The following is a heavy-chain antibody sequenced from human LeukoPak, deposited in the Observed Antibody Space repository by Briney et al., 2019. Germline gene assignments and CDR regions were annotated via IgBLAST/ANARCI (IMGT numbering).Heavy chain of an antibody. Sequence: PGRSLRLSCAASGFTFSNYGMHWVRQAPGKGLEWVSAISGSDGSTYYTDSVKGRFTISRDNSKNTLYLQLNSLGAEDTAVYYCAKEEYSGSLLTLDYWGQGTLVTVSS. CDR3: AKEEYSGSLLTLDY. J-gene: IGHJ4*02. CDR2: ISGSDGST. V-gene: IGHV3-23*01. CDR1: GFTFSNYG. D-gene: IGHD1-26*01.